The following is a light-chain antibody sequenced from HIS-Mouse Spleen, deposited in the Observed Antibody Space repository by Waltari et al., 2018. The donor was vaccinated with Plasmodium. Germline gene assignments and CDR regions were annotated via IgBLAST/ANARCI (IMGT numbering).Light chain of an antibody. J-gene: IGKJ3*01. CDR3: MQALQTHT. Sequence: DIVMTQSPLSLPVTPGEPASISCRSSQSLLHSNGYNYSDWYLQKPGQSPQLLIYLGSSRASGVPDRFSGSGSGTDFTLKISRVEAEDVGVYYCMQALQTHTFGPGTKVDIK. CDR2: LGS. V-gene: IGKV2-28*01. CDR1: QSLLHSNGYNY.